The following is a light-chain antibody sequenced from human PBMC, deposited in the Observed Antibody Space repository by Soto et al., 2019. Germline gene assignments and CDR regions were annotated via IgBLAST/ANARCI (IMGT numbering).Light chain of an antibody. V-gene: IGKV1-9*01. Sequence: DIQLSQSQSFLSASVGDRVTITCGASQGISSYLAWYQRKPGKAPKLLISIASILQSGVPSRFSGSGSGTEFTLTISSLQPEDFATSYCQQLTSYPITFGQGTRLEIK. CDR3: QQLTSYPIT. CDR2: IAS. J-gene: IGKJ5*01. CDR1: QGISSY.